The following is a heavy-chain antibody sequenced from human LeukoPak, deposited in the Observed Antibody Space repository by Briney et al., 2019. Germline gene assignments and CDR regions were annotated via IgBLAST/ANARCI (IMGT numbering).Heavy chain of an antibody. D-gene: IGHD3-22*01. CDR3: AGDYYDSSGYLN. CDR2: INPSGGST. Sequence: GASVKVSCKASGYTFTSYGISWVRQAPGQGLEWMGIINPSGGSTSYAQKFQGRVTMTRDTSTSTVYMELSSLRSEDTAVYYCAGDYYDSSGYLNWGQGTLVTVSS. J-gene: IGHJ4*02. V-gene: IGHV1-46*01. CDR1: GYTFTSYG.